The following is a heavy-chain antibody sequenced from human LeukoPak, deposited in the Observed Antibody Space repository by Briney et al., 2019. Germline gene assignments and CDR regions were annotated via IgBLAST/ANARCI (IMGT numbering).Heavy chain of an antibody. J-gene: IGHJ4*02. CDR1: GFDFSTYS. V-gene: IGHV3-48*04. CDR3: ARVGGSGWTVDY. CDR2: ISSSSSNI. D-gene: IGHD6-19*01. Sequence: GGSLRLSCAASGFDFSTYSIDWVRQAPGKGLEWVSYISSSSSNIYHADSVKGRFTISRDNAKNSLHLQMNSLRAEDTAVYYFARVGGSGWTVDYWGQGTLVTVSS.